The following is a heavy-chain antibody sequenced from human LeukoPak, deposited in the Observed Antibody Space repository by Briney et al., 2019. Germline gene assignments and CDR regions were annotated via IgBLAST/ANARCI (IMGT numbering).Heavy chain of an antibody. J-gene: IGHJ5*02. V-gene: IGHV1-46*01. CDR3: ARDNSVREEAWRFNP. CDR1: GYAFTSNY. CDR2: ISPSGGST. Sequence: ASVKVSCKASGYAFTSNYMNWVRQAPGQGPEWMGVISPSGGSTTYAQKFQGRVTLTRDMSTSTDYLELSSLRSEDTAVYYCARDNSVREEAWRFNPLGQGTLVTASS. D-gene: IGHD3-10*01.